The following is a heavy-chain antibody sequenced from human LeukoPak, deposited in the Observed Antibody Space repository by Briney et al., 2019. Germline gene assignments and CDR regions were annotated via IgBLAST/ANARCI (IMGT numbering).Heavy chain of an antibody. D-gene: IGHD2-8*01. CDR2: TYYRSKWYY. V-gene: IGHV6-1*01. J-gene: IGHJ4*02. Sequence: SQTLSVTCAISGDSVSSKNGAWNWIRQSPSRGPEWLGRTYYRSKWYYDYAVSVQGRITIDPDTSKNEFSLQLNSVTPEDTAVYYCARDLGNTGWYTFDFWGQGILVTVSS. CDR1: GDSVSSKNGA. CDR3: ARDLGNTGWYTFDF.